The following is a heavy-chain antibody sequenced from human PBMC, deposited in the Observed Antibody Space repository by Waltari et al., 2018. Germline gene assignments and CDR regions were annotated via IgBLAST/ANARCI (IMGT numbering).Heavy chain of an antibody. Sequence: QVQLVQSGAEVKKPGSSVKVSCKASGGTFSSYAISWWRQAPGQGLEWMGGIIPILGIANYAQKVQGRVTITADKSTSTAYMELSSLRSEDTAVYYCASSSAGNYYYYGMDVWGQGTTVTVSS. CDR2: IIPILGIA. V-gene: IGHV1-69*10. D-gene: IGHD6-13*01. CDR3: ASSSAGNYYYYGMDV. CDR1: GGTFSSYA. J-gene: IGHJ6*02.